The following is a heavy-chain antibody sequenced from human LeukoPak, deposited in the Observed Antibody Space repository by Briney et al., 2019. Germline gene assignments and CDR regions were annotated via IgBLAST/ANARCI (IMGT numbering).Heavy chain of an antibody. J-gene: IGHJ4*02. Sequence: SETLSLTCTVSGGPISSSSYYWGWIRQPPGKGLEWIGSIYYSGSTYYNPSLKSRVTISVDTSKNQFSLKLSSVTAADTAVYYCARQTGRLRNPAFDYWGQGTLVTVSS. V-gene: IGHV4-39*01. CDR3: ARQTGRLRNPAFDY. CDR2: IYYSGST. CDR1: GGPISSSSYY. D-gene: IGHD5-12*01.